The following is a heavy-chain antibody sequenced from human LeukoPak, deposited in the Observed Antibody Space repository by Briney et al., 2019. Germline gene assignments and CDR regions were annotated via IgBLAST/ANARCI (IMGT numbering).Heavy chain of an antibody. J-gene: IGHJ4*02. CDR2: MNPNSGNT. D-gene: IGHD3-3*01. CDR3: ARVGPDYYDFWSGYHPGDY. V-gene: IGHV1-8*03. Sequence: ASVKVSCKASGGTFSSYDINWVRQATGQGLEWMGWMNPNSGNTGYAQKFQGRVTITRNTSISTAYMELSSLRSEDTAVYYCARVGPDYYDFWSGYHPGDYWGQGTLVTVSS. CDR1: GGTFSSYD.